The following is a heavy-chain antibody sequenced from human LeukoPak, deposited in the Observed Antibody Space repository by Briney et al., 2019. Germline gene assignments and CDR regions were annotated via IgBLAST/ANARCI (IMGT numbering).Heavy chain of an antibody. CDR3: ARQYSSSAPPLY. V-gene: IGHV4-59*01. Sequence: SETLTLTCTVSGGSISSYYWSWIRQPPGKGLEYIGYIYNSGSTNYNPSLKSRVTISLDTSKNQFSLKLSSVTAADTAVYYCARQYSSSAPPLYWGQGTLVTVSS. J-gene: IGHJ4*02. D-gene: IGHD3-22*01. CDR2: IYNSGST. CDR1: GGSISSYY.